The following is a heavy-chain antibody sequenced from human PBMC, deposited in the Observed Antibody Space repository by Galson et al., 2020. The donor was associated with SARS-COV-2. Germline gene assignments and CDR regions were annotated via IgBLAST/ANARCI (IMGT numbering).Heavy chain of an antibody. CDR3: AREALTDAFDF. Sequence: QLGESLKISCAASGFIVSSNYMNWVRQAPGKGLEWVSVIYSGGSTYYADSVKGRFTISRDNSKNTLYLQMNSLRAEDTAVYYCAREALTDAFDFWGQGTMVTVSS. CDR1: GFIVSSNY. V-gene: IGHV3-53*01. CDR2: IYSGGST. J-gene: IGHJ3*01.